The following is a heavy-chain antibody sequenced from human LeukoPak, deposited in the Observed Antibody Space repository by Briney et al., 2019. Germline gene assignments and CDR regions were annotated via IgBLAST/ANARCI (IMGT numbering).Heavy chain of an antibody. CDR1: GGSFSGYY. CDR3: ARARLLVVVVPAARPRTYYGMDV. D-gene: IGHD2-2*02. Sequence: PSETLSLTCAVYGGSFSGYYWSWLRQPPGKGLEWIGEINHSGSTNYNPSLKSRATISVDTSKNQFSLKLSSVTAADTAVYYCARARLLVVVVPAARPRTYYGMDVWGQGTTVTVSS. J-gene: IGHJ6*02. CDR2: INHSGST. V-gene: IGHV4-34*01.